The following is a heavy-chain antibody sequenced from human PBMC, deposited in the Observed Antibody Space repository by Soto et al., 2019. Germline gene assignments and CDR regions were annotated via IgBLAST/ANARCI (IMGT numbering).Heavy chain of an antibody. J-gene: IGHJ4*02. CDR3: VHIRYGSGLFDY. CDR2: IYWDDDK. Sequence: QITLKESGPTLVKPTQTLTLTCNFSGFSLSTSGVGVGWIRQPPGKALEWLALIYWDDDKRYSPSLKSRLTIXKXSSKHQVVLTMTNMDPVDTATYYCVHIRYGSGLFDYWGQGTLVTVSS. CDR1: GFSLSTSGVG. D-gene: IGHD3-10*01. V-gene: IGHV2-5*02.